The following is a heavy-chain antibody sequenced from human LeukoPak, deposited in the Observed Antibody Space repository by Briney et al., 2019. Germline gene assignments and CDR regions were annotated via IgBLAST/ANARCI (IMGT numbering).Heavy chain of an antibody. CDR3: ARLSRSILDY. J-gene: IGHJ4*02. CDR2: IYYSGSH. Sequence: SQTLSLTCTLSGGSISSSSYYCGWSRQPPGKVLGLIGSIYYSGSHYYNPALKSRVTISVDTSKNQFSLKLSSVTAADTAVYYCARLSRSILDYWGQGTLVTVSS. D-gene: IGHD6-6*01. CDR1: GGSISSSSYY. V-gene: IGHV4-39*01.